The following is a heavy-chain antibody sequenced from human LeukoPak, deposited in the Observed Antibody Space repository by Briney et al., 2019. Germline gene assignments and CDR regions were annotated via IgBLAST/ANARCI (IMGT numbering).Heavy chain of an antibody. Sequence: GGSLRLSCAASGFSFSSYAMSWVRQAAGKGLEWVSAISGSGGSTYYADSVKARFTISRDNSKNTRYLQMTSLRAEDTAVYYCADSSSWYFPYYWGQGTLVTVSS. V-gene: IGHV3-23*01. CDR2: ISGSGGST. J-gene: IGHJ4*02. CDR3: ADSSSWYFPYY. CDR1: GFSFSSYA. D-gene: IGHD6-13*01.